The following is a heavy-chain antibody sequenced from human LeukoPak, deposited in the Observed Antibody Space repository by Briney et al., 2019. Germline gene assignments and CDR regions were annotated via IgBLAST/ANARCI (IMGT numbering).Heavy chain of an antibody. CDR1: GGSFSGYY. CDR3: SGVDLGYCTNGVCYSYFDY. J-gene: IGHJ4*02. V-gene: IGHV4-34*01. Sequence: SETLSLTCAVYGGSFSGYYWSWIRQPPGKGLEWIGEINHSGSTNYNPSLKSRVTISVDTSKNQFSLKLSSVTAADTAVYYCSGVDLGYCTNGVCYSYFDYWGQGTLVTVSS. CDR2: INHSGST. D-gene: IGHD2-8*01.